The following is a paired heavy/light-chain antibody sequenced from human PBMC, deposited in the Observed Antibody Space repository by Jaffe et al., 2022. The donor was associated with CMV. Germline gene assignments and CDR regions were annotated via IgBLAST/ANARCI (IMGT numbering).Light chain of an antibody. CDR2: KDS. V-gene: IGLV3-25*03. Sequence: SYELTQPPSVSVSPGQTARITCSGDALPKQYAYWYQQKPGQAPVLVIYKDSERPSGIPERFSGSSSGTTVTLTISGVQAEDEADYYCQSADSSGTVVFGGGTKLTVL. J-gene: IGLJ2*01. CDR1: ALPKQY. CDR3: QSADSSGTVV.
Heavy chain of an antibody. CDR3: ARHGDTAMDNWFDP. J-gene: IGHJ5*02. Sequence: EVQLVESGGGLVQPGGSLRLSCAASGFTFSIYWMHWVRQVPGKGLVWVSRINSDGSSIRYADSVKGRFTISRDNAKNTLYLQMNSLRAEDTAVYYCARHGDTAMDNWFDPWGQGTLVTVSS. D-gene: IGHD5-18*01. CDR2: INSDGSSI. V-gene: IGHV3-74*01. CDR1: GFTFSIYW.